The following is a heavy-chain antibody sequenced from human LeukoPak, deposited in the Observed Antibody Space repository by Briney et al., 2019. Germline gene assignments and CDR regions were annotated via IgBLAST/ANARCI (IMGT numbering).Heavy chain of an antibody. CDR3: ARDSGGNSRIPYYYYYMDV. CDR2: IYTSGST. J-gene: IGHJ6*03. CDR1: GGSMSSYY. D-gene: IGHD4-23*01. Sequence: SETLSLTCTVSGGSMSSYYWSWIRQPAGKGLEWIGRIYTSGSTNYNPSLKSRVTMSVDTSKNQFSLKLSSVTAADTAVYYCARDSGGNSRIPYYYYYMDVWGKGTTVTVSS. V-gene: IGHV4-4*07.